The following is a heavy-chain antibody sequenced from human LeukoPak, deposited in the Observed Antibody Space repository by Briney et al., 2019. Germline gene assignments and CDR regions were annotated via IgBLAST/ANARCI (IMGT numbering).Heavy chain of an antibody. CDR3: ARGRVAYSAYYFDY. CDR2: IYYTGNT. Sequence: SETLSLTCTVSGDSSTNYFWSWIRQPPGKGLEGIGYIYYTGNTNYKPSLKSRVTISVDTSTNQFSLRLRSVTAADTAVYYCARGRVAYSAYYFDYWGRGTLVTVSS. V-gene: IGHV4-59*01. D-gene: IGHD2-15*01. CDR1: GDSSTNYF. J-gene: IGHJ4*02.